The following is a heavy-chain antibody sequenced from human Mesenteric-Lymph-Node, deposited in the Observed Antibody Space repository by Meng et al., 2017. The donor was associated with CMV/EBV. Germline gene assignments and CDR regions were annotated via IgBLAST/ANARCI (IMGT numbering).Heavy chain of an antibody. D-gene: IGHD1-26*01. J-gene: IGHJ4*02. CDR3: ARGRGATLRY. CDR2: IYYSGST. CDR1: GGSISSGGYY. Sequence: SETLSLTCTVSGGSISSGGYYWSWIRQHPGKGLEWIGYIYYSGSTYYNPSLKSRVTISVDTSKNQFSLKLSSVTAADTAVYYCARGRGATLRYWGQGTLVTVSS. V-gene: IGHV4-31*03.